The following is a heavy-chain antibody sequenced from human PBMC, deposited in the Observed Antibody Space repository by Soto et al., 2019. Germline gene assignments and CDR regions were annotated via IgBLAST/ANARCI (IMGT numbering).Heavy chain of an antibody. CDR2: ISGSGGST. V-gene: IGHV3-23*01. D-gene: IGHD4-17*01. CDR3: ATFYGDYVGFY. J-gene: IGHJ4*02. CDR1: GFTFSSYA. Sequence: EVQLLESGGGLVQPGGSLRLSCAASGFTFSSYAMSWVRQAPGKGLEWVSAISGSGGSTYYADSVKGRFTISRDNSKNTLCLQMNSLRAEDTAVYYCATFYGDYVGFYWGQGTLVTVSS.